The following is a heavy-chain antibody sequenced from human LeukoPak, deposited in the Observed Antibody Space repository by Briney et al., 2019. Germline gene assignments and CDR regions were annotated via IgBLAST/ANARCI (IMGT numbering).Heavy chain of an antibody. D-gene: IGHD1-1*01. Sequence: GGSLRLSCAASGFTFSSYAMTWVRQAPGKGLEWVSGISGSGASTHYAHSVKGRFTISRDNSKNTLYLQMNSLRVEDTAIYYCAKGQELDDGVFDSWGQGTLVTVSS. CDR3: AKGQELDDGVFDS. J-gene: IGHJ4*02. V-gene: IGHV3-23*01. CDR1: GFTFSSYA. CDR2: ISGSGAST.